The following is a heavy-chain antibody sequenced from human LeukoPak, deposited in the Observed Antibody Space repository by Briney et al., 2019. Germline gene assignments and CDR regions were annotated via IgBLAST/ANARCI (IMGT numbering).Heavy chain of an antibody. D-gene: IGHD6-19*01. CDR1: GDSVPSNSAA. V-gene: IGHV6-1*01. J-gene: IGHJ4*02. CDR2: TYYRSKWYN. Sequence: SQTLSLTCAISGDSVPSNSAAWNWIRQSPSRGLEWLGRTYYRSKWYNDYAVSVKSRITINPDTSKNQFSLQLNSVTPEDTVVYYCARDPRTPTYSSGWPGFDYWGQGTLVTVSS. CDR3: ARDPRTPTYSSGWPGFDY.